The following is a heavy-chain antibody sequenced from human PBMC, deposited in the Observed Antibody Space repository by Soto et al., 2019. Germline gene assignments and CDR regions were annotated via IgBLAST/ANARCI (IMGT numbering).Heavy chain of an antibody. D-gene: IGHD5-12*01. Sequence: SETLSLTCTVSGGSISSGGYYWSWIRQHPGKGLEWIGYIYYSGSTYYNPSLKSRVTISVDTSKNQFSLKLSSVTAADTAVYYCARDLKGRRWLQSGFDYWGQGTLVTVSS. CDR3: ARDLKGRRWLQSGFDY. CDR2: IYYSGST. J-gene: IGHJ4*02. V-gene: IGHV4-31*03. CDR1: GGSISSGGYY.